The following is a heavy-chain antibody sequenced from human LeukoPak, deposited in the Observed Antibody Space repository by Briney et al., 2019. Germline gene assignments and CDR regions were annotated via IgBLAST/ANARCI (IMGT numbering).Heavy chain of an antibody. Sequence: GGSLRLSCAASGITFSTYAMSWVRQAPGKGLEWVSIISGSGGTTHYADPVKGRFTISRVNSKDTLYLQMNSLRAEDTAVYYCARASYGSGSYYNPHRDFDYWGQGTLVTVSS. D-gene: IGHD3-10*01. CDR1: GITFSTYA. CDR2: ISGSGGTT. V-gene: IGHV3-23*01. J-gene: IGHJ4*02. CDR3: ARASYGSGSYYNPHRDFDY.